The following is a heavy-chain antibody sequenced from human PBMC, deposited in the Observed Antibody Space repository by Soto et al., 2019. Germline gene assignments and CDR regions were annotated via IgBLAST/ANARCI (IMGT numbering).Heavy chain of an antibody. CDR3: TRLETDY. Sequence: QVQLVQSGAEVKRPGASVKVFCKASGYTFTTHTMHWVRQAPGQGLEWMGWLNGGNGNTKYSHKFQGRVTFTRDTFASTAYMDLSSPSSQYTAVYYGTRLETDYPGQGTRATVSS. J-gene: IGHJ4*02. CDR2: LNGGNGNT. CDR1: GYTFTTHT. V-gene: IGHV1-3*01.